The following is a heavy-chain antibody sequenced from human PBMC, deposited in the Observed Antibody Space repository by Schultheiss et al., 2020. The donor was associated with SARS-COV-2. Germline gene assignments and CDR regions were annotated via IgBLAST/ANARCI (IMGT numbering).Heavy chain of an antibody. D-gene: IGHD2-21*02. V-gene: IGHV3-53*01. J-gene: IGHJ3*02. CDR2: IYSGGST. CDR1: GFTFDDYA. Sequence: GGSLRLSCAASGFTFDDYAMHWVRQAPGKGLEWVSVIYSGGSTYYADSVKGRFTISRDNSKNTLYLQMNSLRAEDTAVYYCARESSGMNKVVTAIQGAFDIWGQGTMVTVSS. CDR3: ARESSGMNKVVTAIQGAFDI.